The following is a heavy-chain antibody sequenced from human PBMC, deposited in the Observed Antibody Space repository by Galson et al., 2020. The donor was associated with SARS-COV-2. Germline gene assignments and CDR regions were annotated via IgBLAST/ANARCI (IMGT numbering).Heavy chain of an antibody. Sequence: GGSLRLSCAASGFTFSSYEMNWVRQAPGKGLEWVSYISSSGSTIYYADSVKGRFTISRDNAKNSLYLQMNSLRAEDTAVYYCASTVAIAAAGYGMDVWGQGTTVTVA. CDR3: ASTVAIAAAGYGMDV. V-gene: IGHV3-48*03. J-gene: IGHJ6*02. CDR2: ISSSGSTI. D-gene: IGHD6-13*01. CDR1: GFTFSSYE.